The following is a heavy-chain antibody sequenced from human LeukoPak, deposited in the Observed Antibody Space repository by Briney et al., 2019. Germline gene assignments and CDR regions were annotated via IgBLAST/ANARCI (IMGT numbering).Heavy chain of an antibody. CDR3: ARDDSGWARFDY. CDR1: GFSVNNNY. J-gene: IGHJ4*02. Sequence: GGSLRLSCAASGFSVNNNYVDWVRQAPGKGLEWVANIKEDGSEKYYVDSVKGRFTISRDNAKNSLYLQMNSLRAEDTAVYYCARDDSGWARFDYWGQGTLVTVSS. V-gene: IGHV3-7*01. CDR2: IKEDGSEK. D-gene: IGHD5-12*01.